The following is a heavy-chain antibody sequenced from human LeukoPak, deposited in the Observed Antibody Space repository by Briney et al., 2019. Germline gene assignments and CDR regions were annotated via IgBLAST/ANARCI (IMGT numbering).Heavy chain of an antibody. CDR3: AREAGDYSRGFDY. CDR1: GGSISSRNW. V-gene: IGHV4-4*02. CDR2: IFHSGSI. Sequence: KPSGTLSLTCAVSGGSISSRNWWSWVRQPPGKGLEWIGEIFHSGSINYNPSLKSRLTISVDKSKNEFSLKLTSATAADTAMYYCAREAGDYSRGFDYWGQGTLVTVSS. D-gene: IGHD2-15*01. J-gene: IGHJ4*02.